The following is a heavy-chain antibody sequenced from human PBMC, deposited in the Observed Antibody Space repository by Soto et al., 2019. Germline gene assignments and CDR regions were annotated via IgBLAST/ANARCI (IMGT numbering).Heavy chain of an antibody. CDR1: GFTFTKAY. CDR3: ATEGGYPGSNFYGAY. J-gene: IGHJ4*02. Sequence: EVQLVESGGGLVEPGGSIRLSCVASGFTFTKAYMTWVRQAPGKGLEWVGRIKGSHAGGTTDYATSVKGRFTISRDDSKNTLYLQMNSLKSEDTSVYYWATEGGYPGSNFYGAYWGQGTRVTVSS. D-gene: IGHD1-26*01. V-gene: IGHV3-15*01. CDR2: IKGSHAGGTT.